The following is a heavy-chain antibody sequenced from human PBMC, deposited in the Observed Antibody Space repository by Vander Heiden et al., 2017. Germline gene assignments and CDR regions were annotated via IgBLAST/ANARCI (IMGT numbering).Heavy chain of an antibody. J-gene: IGHJ4*02. V-gene: IGHV2-5*02. Sequence: QITLKESGPTLVKPTQTPTLTCTFSGFSLSTSGVGVGWIRQPPGKALEWLALIYWDDDKRYSPALESRLTITKDTSKNQVVLTMTNMDTVDTATYYCAHRLNVDTAMVHFDYWGQGTLVTVSS. D-gene: IGHD5-18*01. CDR1: GFSLSTSGVG. CDR3: AHRLNVDTAMVHFDY. CDR2: IYWDDDK.